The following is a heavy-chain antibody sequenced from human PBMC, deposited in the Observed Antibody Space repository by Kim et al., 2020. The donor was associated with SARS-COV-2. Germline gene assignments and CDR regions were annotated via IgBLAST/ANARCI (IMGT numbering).Heavy chain of an antibody. J-gene: IGHJ6*02. CDR1: GYTFTSYD. CDR2: MNPNSGNT. D-gene: IGHD2-2*02. CDR3: ARPYCSSTSCYTEEGYYYYGMDV. V-gene: IGHV1-8*01. Sequence: ASVKVSCKASGYTFTSYDINWVRQATGQGLEWMGWMNPNSGNTGYAQKFQGRVTMTRNTSISTAYMELSSLRSEDTAVYYCARPYCSSTSCYTEEGYYYYGMDVWGQGTTVTVSS.